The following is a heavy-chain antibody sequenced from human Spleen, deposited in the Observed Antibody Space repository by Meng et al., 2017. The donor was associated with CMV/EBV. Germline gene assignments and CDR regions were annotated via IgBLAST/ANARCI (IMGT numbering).Heavy chain of an antibody. J-gene: IGHJ6*02. CDR1: GGSINSYF. D-gene: IGHD3-10*01. CDR2: IYHSGTI. V-gene: IGHV4-59*01. CDR3: ARERSERRFGDYYYYYGLDV. Sequence: SETLSLTCTVSGGSINSYFWSWIRQPPGKGLEWIGQIYHSGTINYNPSLWSRVTMSVDKSNNQFSLKLTSVTAADTAVYNCARERSERRFGDYYYYYGLDVWGQGTTVTVSS.